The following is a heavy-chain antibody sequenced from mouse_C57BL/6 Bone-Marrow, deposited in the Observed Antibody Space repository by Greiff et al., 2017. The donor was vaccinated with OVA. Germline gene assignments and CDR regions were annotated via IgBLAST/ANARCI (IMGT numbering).Heavy chain of an antibody. D-gene: IGHD2-5*01. CDR1: GYTFTSYW. CDR2: IDPSDSYT. Sequence: VQLQQSGAELVMPGASVKLSCKASGYTFTSYWMHWVKQRPGQGLEWIGEIDPSDSYTNYNQKFKGKSTLTVDKSSSTAYMQLSSLTSEDSAVYYCARRHYSNYGFAYWGQGTLVTVSA. J-gene: IGHJ3*01. V-gene: IGHV1-69*01. CDR3: ARRHYSNYGFAY.